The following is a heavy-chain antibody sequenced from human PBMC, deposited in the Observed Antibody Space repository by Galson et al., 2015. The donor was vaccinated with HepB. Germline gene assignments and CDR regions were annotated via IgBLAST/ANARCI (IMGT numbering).Heavy chain of an antibody. D-gene: IGHD3-22*01. V-gene: IGHV3-30*03. CDR2: ISYDGSNK. Sequence: SLRLSCAASGFTFSSYSMNWVRQAPGKGLDWVAFISYDGSNKYYADSVKGRFTISRDNFKNTLYLQMNSLRAEDTAVYYCARDVDYFDSSDSPDDAFDIWGQGTMVTVSS. CDR1: GFTFSSYS. CDR3: ARDVDYFDSSDSPDDAFDI. J-gene: IGHJ3*02.